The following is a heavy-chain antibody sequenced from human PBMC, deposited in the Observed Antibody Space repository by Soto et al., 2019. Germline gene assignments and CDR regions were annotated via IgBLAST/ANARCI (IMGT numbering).Heavy chain of an antibody. J-gene: IGHJ5*02. CDR3: ARAGPLDVGA. D-gene: IGHD2-15*01. CDR2: MNPNNGKT. V-gene: IGHV1-8*01. CDR1: GYTFTSYD. Sequence: QVRLVQSGAEVKKPGASVKVSCRASGYTFTSYDINWVRQAPGQGLEWMGWMNPNNGKTDYAQKFQARVTMTRNTSMSTAYMELSSLRSEDTAVYYCARAGPLDVGAWGQGTLVTVSS.